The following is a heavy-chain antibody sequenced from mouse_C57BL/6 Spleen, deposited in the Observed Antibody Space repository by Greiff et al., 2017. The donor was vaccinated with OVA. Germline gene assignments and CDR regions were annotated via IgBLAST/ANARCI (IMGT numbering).Heavy chain of an antibody. Sequence: EVQLQQSGPELVKPGASVKISCKASGYSFTDYNMNWVKQSNGKSLEWIGVINPNYGTTSYNQKFKGKATLTVDQSSSTAYMQLNSLTSEDSAVYYCARSVLSTMVTTGFAYWGQGTLVTVSA. D-gene: IGHD2-2*01. CDR3: ARSVLSTMVTTGFAY. J-gene: IGHJ3*01. CDR1: GYSFTDYN. V-gene: IGHV1-39*01. CDR2: INPNYGTT.